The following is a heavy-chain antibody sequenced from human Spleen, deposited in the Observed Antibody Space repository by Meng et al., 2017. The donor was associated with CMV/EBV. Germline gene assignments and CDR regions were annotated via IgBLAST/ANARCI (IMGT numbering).Heavy chain of an antibody. Sequence: SGCTFSGYARNWVRQAPGKGLEWLASISDDGSDKNYADSVKGRFTVSRDNSKNSLYLQMSSLRPEDTAIYYCARGRGDWNYRGTWFDPWGQGTLVTVSS. CDR2: ISDDGSDK. CDR3: ARGRGDWNYRGTWFDP. CDR1: GCTFSGYA. V-gene: IGHV3-30*04. D-gene: IGHD1-7*01. J-gene: IGHJ5*02.